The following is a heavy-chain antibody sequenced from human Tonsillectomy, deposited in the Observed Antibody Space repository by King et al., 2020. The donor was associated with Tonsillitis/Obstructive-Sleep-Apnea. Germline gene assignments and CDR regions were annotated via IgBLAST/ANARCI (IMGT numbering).Heavy chain of an antibody. CDR3: ARDGDRLQRGHTTYDY. D-gene: IGHD3-10*01. J-gene: IGHJ4*02. Sequence: VQLVESGGGLVKPGGSLRLSCAASGFTFSSYSMNWVRQAPGKGLEWVSSISSSSSYIYYADSVKGRFTISRDNAKNSLYLQMNSLRAEDTAVYYCARDGDRLQRGHTTYDYWGQGTLVTVSS. V-gene: IGHV3-21*01. CDR1: GFTFSSYS. CDR2: ISSSSSYI.